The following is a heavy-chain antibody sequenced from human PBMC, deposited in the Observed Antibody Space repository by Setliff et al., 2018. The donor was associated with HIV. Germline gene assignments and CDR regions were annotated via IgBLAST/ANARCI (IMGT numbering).Heavy chain of an antibody. V-gene: IGHV4-59*08. CDR2: IYYSGSP. D-gene: IGHD3-22*01. CDR1: GDSISYYY. J-gene: IGHJ1*01. CDR3: ARHDYYDSSGYLLGENFQH. Sequence: SETLSLTCTVSGDSISYYYWSWIRQPPGKGLEWIGDIYYSGSPKYNPSLKSRVTISVEKSKNQFSLKLSFVTAADTAAYYCARHDYYDSSGYLLGENFQHWGQGTLVTVSS.